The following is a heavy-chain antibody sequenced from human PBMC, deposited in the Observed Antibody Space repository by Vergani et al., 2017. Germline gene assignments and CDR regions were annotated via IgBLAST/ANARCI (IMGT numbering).Heavy chain of an antibody. D-gene: IGHD4-17*01. J-gene: IGHJ6*03. CDR2: INHSGST. Sequence: QVQLQQWGAGLLKPSETLSLTCAVYGGSFSGYYWSWIRQPPGKGLEWIGEINHSGSTNYNPSLKSRVTISVDTSKNQFSLKLSSVTAADTAVYYCARGPTPTYYYYSYMDVGGKGTTVTVSS. CDR3: ARGPTPTYYYYSYMDV. V-gene: IGHV4-34*01. CDR1: GGSFSGYY.